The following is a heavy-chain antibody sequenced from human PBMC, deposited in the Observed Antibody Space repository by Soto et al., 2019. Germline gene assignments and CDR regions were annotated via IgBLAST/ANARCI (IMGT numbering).Heavy chain of an antibody. V-gene: IGHV3-30-3*01. CDR1: GFTFSSYA. CDR3: AREFGLAVAGTAPLY. J-gene: IGHJ4*02. D-gene: IGHD6-19*01. CDR2: ISYDGSNK. Sequence: GGSLRLSCAASGFTFSSYAMHWVRQAPGKGLEWVAVISYDGSNKYYADSVKGRFTISRDNSKNTLYLQMNSLRAEDTAVYYCAREFGLAVAGTAPLYWVQGTLVTVSS.